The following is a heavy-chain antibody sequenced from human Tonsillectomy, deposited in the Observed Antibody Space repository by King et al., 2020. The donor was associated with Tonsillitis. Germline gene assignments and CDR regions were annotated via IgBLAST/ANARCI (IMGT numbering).Heavy chain of an antibody. D-gene: IGHD3-10*01. V-gene: IGHV3-23*04. CDR2: ISGSGGST. CDR1: GLPFSSSA. CDR3: AKGLRADASGFDCDY. Sequence: VQLVESGGGLVQPGGSLRLSCAASGLPFSSSAMSWVRQAPGKGLEWVSGISGSGGSTYYADSVKGRLTISRANSKNTLYLQMSSLGAEDTAVYYCAKGLRADASGFDCDYWGQGTLVTVSS. J-gene: IGHJ4*02.